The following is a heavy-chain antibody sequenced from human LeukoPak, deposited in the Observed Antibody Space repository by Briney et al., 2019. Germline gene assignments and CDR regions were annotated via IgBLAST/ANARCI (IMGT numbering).Heavy chain of an antibody. D-gene: IGHD5-24*01. CDR1: GVSLTTGSYY. Sequence: PSETLSLTCNVSGVSLTTGSYYWTWIRQHPGKGLEWIGFIYYSGRTDYSPSLKSRAAISLDTSKNQFSLKLNSVTAADTAVYYCARRRRDGYNFYFDFWGQGSLVAVSS. J-gene: IGHJ4*02. V-gene: IGHV4-31*03. CDR3: ARRRRDGYNFYFDF. CDR2: IYYSGRT.